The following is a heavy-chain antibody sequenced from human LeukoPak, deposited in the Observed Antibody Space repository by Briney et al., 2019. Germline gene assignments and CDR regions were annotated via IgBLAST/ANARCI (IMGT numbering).Heavy chain of an antibody. CDR2: ITQDGSET. CDR1: GFSFSSFW. V-gene: IGHV3-7*02. CDR3: ARLFSRDFFDQ. D-gene: IGHD3-3*02. Sequence: PGGSPRLSCRASGFSFSSFWMTWVRRTPGKGLEWVATITQDGSETFYVDSVKGRFTISRDDAKNSLYLQMKSLRVEDTAVYYRARLFSRDFFDQWGQGTLVTVSP. J-gene: IGHJ4*02.